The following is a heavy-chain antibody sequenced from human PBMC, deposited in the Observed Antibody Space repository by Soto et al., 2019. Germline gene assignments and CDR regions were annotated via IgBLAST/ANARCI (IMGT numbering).Heavy chain of an antibody. D-gene: IGHD3-10*01. CDR3: ARGSDRWFGELLPHYYYYGMDV. CDR1: GYRFTSYL. CDR2: IYPGDSDT. Sequence: GESLKISCKVSGYRFTSYLIGWVGQVPGKGLEWMGIIYPGDSDTRYSPSFQGQVTISADKSISTAYLQWSSLKASDTAMYYCARGSDRWFGELLPHYYYYGMDVWGQGTTVTVSS. V-gene: IGHV5-51*01. J-gene: IGHJ6*02.